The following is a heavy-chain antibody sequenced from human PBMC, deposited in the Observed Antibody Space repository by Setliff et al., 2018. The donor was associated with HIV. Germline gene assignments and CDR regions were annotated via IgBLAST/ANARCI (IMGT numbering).Heavy chain of an antibody. CDR1: GGSISSGSYY. CDR3: ARQSSNTWSWFDP. V-gene: IGHV4-61*02. CDR2: IYTSGST. D-gene: IGHD6-13*01. Sequence: PSETLSLTCTVSGGSISSGSYYWSWIRQPAGKGLEWIGRIYTSGSTNYNPSLKSRVTISVDTSKNQFSLNLIFVTAADTAVYYCARQSSNTWSWFDPWGQGTLVTVSS. J-gene: IGHJ5*02.